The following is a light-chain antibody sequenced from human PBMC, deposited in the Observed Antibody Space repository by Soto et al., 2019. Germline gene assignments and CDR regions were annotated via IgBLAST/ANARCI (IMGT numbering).Light chain of an antibody. Sequence: AIRMTQSPSSFSASTGDRVTITCRASQGISSYLAWYQQKPGKAPKLLIYAAYTLQSGVPSRFSGSGSGTDFTLTISCLQSEDFATYYCKQYYSYPRTFGQGTKVDIK. V-gene: IGKV1-8*01. CDR2: AAY. J-gene: IGKJ1*01. CDR1: QGISSY. CDR3: KQYYSYPRT.